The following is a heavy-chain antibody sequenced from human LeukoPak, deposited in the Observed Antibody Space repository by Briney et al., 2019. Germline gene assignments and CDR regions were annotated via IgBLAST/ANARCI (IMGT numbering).Heavy chain of an antibody. CDR1: GFTVSSNS. CDR2: ISGSGGST. CDR3: ALIAAAGTNAFDI. V-gene: IGHV3-23*01. Sequence: GGSLRLSCTVSGFTVSSNSMSWVRQAPGKGLEWVSAISGSGGSTYYADSVKGRFTISRDNSKNTLYLQMNSLRAEDTAVYYCALIAAAGTNAFDIWGQGTMVTVSS. D-gene: IGHD6-13*01. J-gene: IGHJ3*02.